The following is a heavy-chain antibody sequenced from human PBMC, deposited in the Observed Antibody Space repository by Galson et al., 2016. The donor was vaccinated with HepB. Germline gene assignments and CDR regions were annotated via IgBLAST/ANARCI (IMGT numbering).Heavy chain of an antibody. CDR3: ARGPYSSSPLDY. D-gene: IGHD2-2*01. CDR1: GYTFTYYG. Sequence: QSGAEVKRPGASVKVSCKASGYTFTYYGISWVRQAPGQGLEWMGWISAHNGNTNYGQNFQDRLTLTRDTSTNTAYMDLRSLRSDDTAMYFCARGPYSSSPLDYWGQGTMLIVSS. CDR2: ISAHNGNT. J-gene: IGHJ4*02. V-gene: IGHV1-18*01.